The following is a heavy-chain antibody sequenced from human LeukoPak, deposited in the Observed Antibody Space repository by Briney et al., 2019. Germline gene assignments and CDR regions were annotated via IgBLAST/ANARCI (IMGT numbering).Heavy chain of an antibody. J-gene: IGHJ4*02. CDR2: INSRSSTI. CDR1: GGSISSGDYY. CDR3: ANHIRITIFGGPWY. D-gene: IGHD3-3*01. Sequence: LSLTCTVSGGSISSGDYYWSWIRQPPGKGLEWVSYINSRSSTIYYADSVKGRFTISRDNSKNTLYLQMNSLRAEGTAVYYCANHIRITIFGGPWYWGQGTLVTVSS. V-gene: IGHV3-11*01.